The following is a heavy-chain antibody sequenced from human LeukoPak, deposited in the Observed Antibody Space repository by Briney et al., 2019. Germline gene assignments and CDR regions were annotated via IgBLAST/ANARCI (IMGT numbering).Heavy chain of an antibody. CDR3: ARDQVVPAAIPDFDY. CDR1: GFTFSSYW. Sequence: GGSLRLSSAASGFTFSSYWMSWVRRAPGKELEWAAIIKQDGSEKYYVDSVKGRFTISRDNAKNSLYLQMNSLRAEGTAVYYCARDQVVPAAIPDFDYWGQGTLVTVSS. V-gene: IGHV3-7*01. D-gene: IGHD2-2*02. J-gene: IGHJ4*02. CDR2: IKQDGSEK.